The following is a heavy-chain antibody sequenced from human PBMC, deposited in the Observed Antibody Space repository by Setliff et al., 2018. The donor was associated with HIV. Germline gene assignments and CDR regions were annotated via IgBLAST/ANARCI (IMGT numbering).Heavy chain of an antibody. J-gene: IGHJ5*02. Sequence: SETLSLTCTVSGASISSSSYYWGWIRQPAGKGLEWIGRIYISGSTNYNSSLKSRLTISADTSKNQFSLKLSSVTAADTAVYYCAGGSYDFNWFDPWGQGTLVTVSS. CDR2: IYISGST. CDR1: GASISSSSYY. CDR3: AGGSYDFNWFDP. V-gene: IGHV4-61*02. D-gene: IGHD3-3*01.